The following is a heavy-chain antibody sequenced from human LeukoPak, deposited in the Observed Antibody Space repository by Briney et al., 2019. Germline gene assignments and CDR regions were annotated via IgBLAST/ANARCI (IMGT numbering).Heavy chain of an antibody. J-gene: IGHJ6*02. D-gene: IGHD3-3*01. V-gene: IGHV1-69*04. Sequence: ASVKVSCKASGGTFSSYAISWVRQAPGQGLEWMGRIIPILGIANYAQKFQDRVTITADKSTSTAYMELSSLRSEDTAVYYCARDCFLGGIGPYYYYYGMDVWGQGTTVTVSS. CDR1: GGTFSSYA. CDR2: IIPILGIA. CDR3: ARDCFLGGIGPYYYYYGMDV.